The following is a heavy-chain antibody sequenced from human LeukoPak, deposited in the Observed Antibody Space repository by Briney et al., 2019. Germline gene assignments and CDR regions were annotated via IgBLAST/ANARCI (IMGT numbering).Heavy chain of an antibody. CDR3: ASGGSSWYFGWFDP. CDR1: GGSISSYY. V-gene: IGHV4-59*08. Sequence: SETLSHTCTVSGGSISSYYWSWIRQPPGKGLEWIGYIYYSGSTNYNPSLKSRVTISVDTSKNQFSLKLSSVTAADTAVYYCASGGSSWYFGWFDPWGQGTLVTVSS. CDR2: IYYSGST. J-gene: IGHJ5*02. D-gene: IGHD6-13*01.